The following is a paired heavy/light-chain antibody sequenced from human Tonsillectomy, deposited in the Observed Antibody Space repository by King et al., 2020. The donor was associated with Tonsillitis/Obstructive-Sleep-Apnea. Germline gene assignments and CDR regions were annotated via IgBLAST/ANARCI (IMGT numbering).Heavy chain of an antibody. Sequence: QVQLVQSGAEVEKPGSSVKVSCKASGGTFSTYSINWVRQAPGQGLEWMGRIVPVLGTTDYAQRLQGRVTITADISTATVYMDLSSLTSEDTAVYYCASGQGIGMIDYWGQGTLVTVSS. D-gene: IGHD3-10*01. V-gene: IGHV1-69*08. CDR3: ASGQGIGMIDY. J-gene: IGHJ4*02. CDR1: GGTFSTYS. CDR2: IVPVLGTT.
Light chain of an antibody. J-gene: IGKJ4*01. V-gene: IGKV2-28*01. Sequence: IVMTQSPLSLPVTPGEPASISCRSSQSLLYGNGYNYLDWYLQKPGQSPQLLIYLGSSRASGVPDRFSGSGSGTDFTLKISRVEAEDVGVYYCMQSLQTPPHFGGGTKVEIK. CDR1: QSLLYGNGYNY. CDR2: LGS. CDR3: MQSLQTPPH.